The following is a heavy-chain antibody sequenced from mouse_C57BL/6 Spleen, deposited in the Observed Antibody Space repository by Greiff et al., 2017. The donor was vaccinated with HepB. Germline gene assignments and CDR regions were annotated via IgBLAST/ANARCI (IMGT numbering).Heavy chain of an antibody. CDR2: ISSGSSTI. CDR1: GFTFSDYG. CDR3: ARPAPLATALDY. V-gene: IGHV5-17*01. D-gene: IGHD1-1*01. Sequence: EVKLQESGGGLVKPGGSLKLSCAASGFTFSDYGMHWVRQAPEKGLEWVAYISSGSSTIYYADTVKGRFTIPRDNANSTLFLQMTSLRSEDTAMYYCARPAPLATALDYWGQGTTLTVSS. J-gene: IGHJ2*01.